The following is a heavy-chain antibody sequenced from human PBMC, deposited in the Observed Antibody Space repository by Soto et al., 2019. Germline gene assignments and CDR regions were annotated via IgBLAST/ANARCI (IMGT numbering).Heavy chain of an antibody. CDR2: IYYSGST. V-gene: IGHV4-59*01. CDR1: GGSISSYY. J-gene: IGHJ5*02. CDR3: ARDSDSSGPWAWFDP. D-gene: IGHD3-22*01. Sequence: PSETLSLTCIVSGGSISSYYWSWIRQPPGKGLEWIGYIYYSGSTNYNPSLKSRVTISVDTSKNQFSLKLSSVTAADTAVYYCARDSDSSGPWAWFDPWGQGTLVTVSS.